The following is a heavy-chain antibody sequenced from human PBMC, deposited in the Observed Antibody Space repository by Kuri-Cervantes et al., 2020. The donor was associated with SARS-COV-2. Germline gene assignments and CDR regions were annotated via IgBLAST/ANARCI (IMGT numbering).Heavy chain of an antibody. CDR2: IIPIFGTA. V-gene: IGHV1-69*15. Sequence: GGSLRLSCKASGGTFSSYAISWVRQAPGQGLEWMGRIIPIFGTANYAQKFQGRVTITADESTGTAYMELSSLRSEDTAVYYCASQEGSGWYPASFQHWGQGTLVTVSS. D-gene: IGHD6-19*01. CDR1: GGTFSSYA. J-gene: IGHJ1*01. CDR3: ASQEGSGWYPASFQH.